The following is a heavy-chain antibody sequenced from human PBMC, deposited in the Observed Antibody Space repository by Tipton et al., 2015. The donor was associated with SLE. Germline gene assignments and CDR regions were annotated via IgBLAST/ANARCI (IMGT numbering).Heavy chain of an antibody. D-gene: IGHD6-19*01. J-gene: IGHJ5*02. CDR1: GYSISSGYY. CDR2: IYHSGST. Sequence: TLSLTCAVSGYSISSGYYWGWIRQPPGKGLEWIGSIYHSGSTYYNPSLKSRVTISVDTSKNQFSLKLISVTAADTAVYYCARVYSSGWCAPWGQGTLVTVSS. V-gene: IGHV4-38-2*01. CDR3: ARVYSSGWCAP.